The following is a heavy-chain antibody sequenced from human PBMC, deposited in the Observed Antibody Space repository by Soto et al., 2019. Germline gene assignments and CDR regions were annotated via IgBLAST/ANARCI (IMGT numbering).Heavy chain of an antibody. CDR3: AGPRSGLARDAFDI. J-gene: IGHJ3*02. V-gene: IGHV4-59*08. CDR2: VHSSGST. D-gene: IGHD3-3*01. Sequence: QVQLQESGPGLVKPSETLSLTCTVSGGSISNYYWSWIRQPPGKGLEWIGYVHSSGSTNYSPSLNSRVIISGDTSKNQLPLKLSSMTAADPAVYYCAGPRSGLARDAFDIWGQATMVTVSS. CDR1: GGSISNYY.